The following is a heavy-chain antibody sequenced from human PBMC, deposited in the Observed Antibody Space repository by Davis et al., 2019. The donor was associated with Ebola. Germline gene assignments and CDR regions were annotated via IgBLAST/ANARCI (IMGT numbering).Heavy chain of an antibody. D-gene: IGHD1-26*01. CDR3: ARDFWEDY. J-gene: IGHJ4*02. Sequence: GGSLRLSCATSGFTFADFTMHWVRQSPGKSLEWVSLITWDGGITQYADSVRGRFTISRDNNKDSVYLQMNSLRAEDTAVYYCARDFWEDYWGQGTLVTVSS. CDR1: GFTFADFT. CDR2: ITWDGGIT. V-gene: IGHV3-43*01.